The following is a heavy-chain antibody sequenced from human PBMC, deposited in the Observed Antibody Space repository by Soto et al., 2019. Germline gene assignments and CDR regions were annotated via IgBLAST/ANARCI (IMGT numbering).Heavy chain of an antibody. V-gene: IGHV4-31*03. CDR2: IHYSGGA. J-gene: IGHJ6*03. D-gene: IGHD3-10*01. Sequence: SETLSRTCTVSGGSISSDNYYWSWIRQHPGKGLEWIGYIHYSGGAYYNPSLQSRVTLSVDTSENQFSLKLSSVTAADTAVYYCARGVPDYYGSGSSYYYYYMDVWGKGTTVTVSS. CDR3: ARGVPDYYGSGSSYYYYYMDV. CDR1: GGSISSDNYY.